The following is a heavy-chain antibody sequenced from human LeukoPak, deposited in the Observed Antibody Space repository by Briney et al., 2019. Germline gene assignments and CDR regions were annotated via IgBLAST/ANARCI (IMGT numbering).Heavy chain of an antibody. CDR3: ARQGHYYYDSSGRFDY. D-gene: IGHD3-22*01. J-gene: IGHJ4*02. CDR1: GGFLRSSSYY. V-gene: IGHV4-39*01. CDR2: IYYSGST. Sequence: SETLSLTRTVCGGFLRSSSYYWGWIRQPPGKGLEWIGSIYYSGSTYYNPSLKSRVTISVDTSKNQFSLKLSSVTAADTAVYYCARQGHYYYDSSGRFDYWGQGTLVTVSS.